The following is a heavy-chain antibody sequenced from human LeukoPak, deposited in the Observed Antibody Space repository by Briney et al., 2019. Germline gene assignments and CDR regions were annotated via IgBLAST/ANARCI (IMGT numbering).Heavy chain of an antibody. CDR1: GGSISSGGYY. V-gene: IGHV4-31*03. D-gene: IGHD6-19*01. J-gene: IGHJ5*02. CDR3: ATLLPLYSSGWYWFDP. CDR2: IYYSGST. Sequence: SETLSLTCTVSGGSISSGGYYWSWIRQHPGKGLEWIGYIYYSGSTYYNPSLESRVTISVDTSKNQFSLKLSSVTAADTAVYYCATLLPLYSSGWYWFDPWGQGTLVTVSS.